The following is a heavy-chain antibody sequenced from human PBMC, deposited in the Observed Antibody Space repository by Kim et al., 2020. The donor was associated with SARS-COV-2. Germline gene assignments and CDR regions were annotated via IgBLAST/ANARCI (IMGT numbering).Heavy chain of an antibody. J-gene: IGHJ2*01. Sequence: GGSLRLSCAASEFASEFIFSSSTMNWVRQAPGKGLEWLAYISDSSNTINYADSVKGRFTISRDNAKKSLYLQMYSLRDEDTAVYYCASHRRQSPRGFYWYFDLWGRGTLVTVSS. CDR1: EFASEFIFSSST. CDR3: ASHRRQSPRGFYWYFDL. V-gene: IGHV3-48*02. D-gene: IGHD5-12*01. CDR2: ISDSSNTI.